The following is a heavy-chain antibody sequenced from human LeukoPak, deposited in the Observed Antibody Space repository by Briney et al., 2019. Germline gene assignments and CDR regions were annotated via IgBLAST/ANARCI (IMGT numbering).Heavy chain of an antibody. CDR1: SYSISSGYF. CDR3: ARVANRAVAAEYFDY. J-gene: IGHJ4*02. CDR2: TYHSGTT. Sequence: PSETLSLTCCVSSYSISSGYFWGWIRQPPGKGLEWIGSTYHSGTTYYNPSLKSRVNISVETSKKQFSLKLTSVTAADTAVYHCARVANRAVAAEYFDYWGQGTLVTVSS. V-gene: IGHV4-38-2*02. D-gene: IGHD6-19*01.